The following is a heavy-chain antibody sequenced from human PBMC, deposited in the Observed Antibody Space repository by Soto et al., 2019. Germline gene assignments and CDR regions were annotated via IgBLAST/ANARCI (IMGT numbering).Heavy chain of an antibody. CDR2: IIPIFGTA. Sequence: SVKVSCKASGGTFSSYAISWVRQAPGQGLEWMGGIIPIFGTANYAQKFQGRVTITADESTSTANMELSSLRSEDTAVYYCARDPGGGSGWALGHDAFDIWGQGTMVTVSS. CDR1: GGTFSSYA. V-gene: IGHV1-69*13. CDR3: ARDPGGGSGWALGHDAFDI. D-gene: IGHD6-19*01. J-gene: IGHJ3*02.